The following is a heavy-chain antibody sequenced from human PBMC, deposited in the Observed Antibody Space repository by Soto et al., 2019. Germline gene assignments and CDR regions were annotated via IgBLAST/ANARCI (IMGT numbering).Heavy chain of an antibody. Sequence: LRLSCAASGFTFSSYAMHWVRQAPGKGLEWVAVISYDGSNKYYADSVKGRFAISRDNSKNTLYLQMNSLRAEDTAVYYCARGRYYDSSGYYYSPLLDYWGQGTLVTV. J-gene: IGHJ4*02. V-gene: IGHV3-30*09. CDR1: GFTFSSYA. D-gene: IGHD3-22*01. CDR2: ISYDGSNK. CDR3: ARGRYYDSSGYYYSPLLDY.